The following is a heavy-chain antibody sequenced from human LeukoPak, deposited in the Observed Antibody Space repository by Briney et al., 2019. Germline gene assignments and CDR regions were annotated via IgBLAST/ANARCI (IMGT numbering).Heavy chain of an antibody. D-gene: IGHD5-24*01. V-gene: IGHV4-59*08. CDR2: IYYSGST. J-gene: IGHJ4*02. CDR3: ARGGATLRWLQLPYYFDY. Sequence: SETLSLTCTVSGGSISSYYWSWIRQPPGKGLELIGYIYYSGSTNYNPSLKSRVTISVDTSKNQFSLKLSSVTAADTAVYYCARGGATLRWLQLPYYFDYWGQGTLVTVSS. CDR1: GGSISSYY.